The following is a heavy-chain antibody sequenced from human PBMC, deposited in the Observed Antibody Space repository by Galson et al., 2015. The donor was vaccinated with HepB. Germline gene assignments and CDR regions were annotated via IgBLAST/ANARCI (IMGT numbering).Heavy chain of an antibody. CDR1: GYTFTSYG. CDR3: ARSPYYYDSSGYQGPDY. J-gene: IGHJ4*02. CDR2: ISAYNGNT. D-gene: IGHD3-22*01. Sequence: SVKVSCKASGYTFTSYGISWVRQAPGQGLEWMGWISAYNGNTNYAQKLQGRVTMTTDTSTSTAYMELRSLRSDGTAVYYCARSPYYYDSSGYQGPDYWGQGTLVTVSS. V-gene: IGHV1-18*04.